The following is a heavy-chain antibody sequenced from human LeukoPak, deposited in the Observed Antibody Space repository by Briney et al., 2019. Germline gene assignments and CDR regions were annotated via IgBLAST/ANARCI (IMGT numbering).Heavy chain of an antibody. D-gene: IGHD2-2*01. V-gene: IGHV3-53*01. J-gene: IGHJ3*02. CDR1: GFTVSSYW. CDR3: ARMQGFCTSSSCYPRAFDI. CDR2: IYPGGTT. Sequence: GGSLRLSCAASGFTVSSYWMHWVRQAPGKGLEWVSIIYPGGTTYYADSLKGRITISRDNSENKVYLQMSSLRAEDTAIYYCARMQGFCTSSSCYPRAFDIWGQGTMVSVSS.